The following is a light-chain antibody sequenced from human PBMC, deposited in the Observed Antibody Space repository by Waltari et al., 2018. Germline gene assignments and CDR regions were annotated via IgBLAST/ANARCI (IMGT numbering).Light chain of an antibody. CDR3: ASWDQSLRGVV. Sequence: QSVLSQPPSASASPGQGVTISCSGSTSNIGFNSVFWYQHVPGTAPKLVIFSDSQRPAGVPGRFSGSKSGTSASLAISGLRSEDEADYYCASWDQSLRGVVFGGGTKLTVL. CDR1: TSNIGFNS. V-gene: IGLV1-47*01. J-gene: IGLJ2*01. CDR2: SDS.